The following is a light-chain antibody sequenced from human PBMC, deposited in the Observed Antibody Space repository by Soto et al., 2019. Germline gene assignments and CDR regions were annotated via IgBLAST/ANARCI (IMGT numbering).Light chain of an antibody. Sequence: QSALTQPASGSGSPGQSITISCTGTSSDVGGYTYVSWYQQHPGKAPKRMIFDVSNRPSGVSRRFSGSKSGNTASLTISGLQAQDEADYYCSSYTSSSPYVFRTGTKLTLL. V-gene: IGLV2-14*01. CDR2: DVS. CDR1: SSDVGGYTY. CDR3: SSYTSSSPYV. J-gene: IGLJ1*01.